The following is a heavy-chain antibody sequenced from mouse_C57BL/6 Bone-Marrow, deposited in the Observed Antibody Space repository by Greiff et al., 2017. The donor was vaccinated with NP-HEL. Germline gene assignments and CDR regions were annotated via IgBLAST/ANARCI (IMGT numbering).Heavy chain of an antibody. CDR3: ASLYYGSSYGFAY. CDR2: IYPGSGST. J-gene: IGHJ3*01. CDR1: GYTFTSYW. D-gene: IGHD1-1*01. Sequence: VQLQQPGAELVKPGASVKMSCKASGYTFTSYWITWVKQRPGQGLEWIGDIYPGSGSTNYNEKFKSKATLTVDTSSSTAYMQLSSLTSEDSAVYYCASLYYGSSYGFAYWGQGTLVTVSA. V-gene: IGHV1-55*01.